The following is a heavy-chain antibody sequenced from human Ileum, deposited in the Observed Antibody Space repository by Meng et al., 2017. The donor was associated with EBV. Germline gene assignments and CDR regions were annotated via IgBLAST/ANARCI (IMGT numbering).Heavy chain of an antibody. J-gene: IGHJ4*02. CDR1: GDSLSSSRYY. CDR2: FYFGGST. CDR3: AREDSSGWFRVDY. V-gene: IGHV4-39*07. Sequence: QLQLKCSGARQVKTSETLSLTCTVSGDSLSSSRYYWDWIRQTPGKGLEWIGNFYFGGSTYYNPSIRSRVTISGETSKNQFSLKLTSVTAADTAIYYCAREDSSGWFRVDYWGPGSLVTVSS. D-gene: IGHD6-19*01.